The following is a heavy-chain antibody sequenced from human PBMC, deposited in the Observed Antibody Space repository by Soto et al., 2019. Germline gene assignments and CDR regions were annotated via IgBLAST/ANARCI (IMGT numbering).Heavy chain of an antibody. CDR2: INHSGST. CDR1: GGSFSGYY. D-gene: IGHD3-3*01. V-gene: IGHV4-34*01. CDR3: AIVLEVQRVPQRIVGYYFDY. Sequence: QVQLQQWGAGLLKPSETLSRTCAVYGGSFSGYYWSWIRQPPRKGLEWIGEINHSGSTNYNPSLKSRVTISVDTSKNQFSLKLSSVTAAYPAVYYCAIVLEVQRVPQRIVGYYFDYWGQGTLVTVSS. J-gene: IGHJ4*02.